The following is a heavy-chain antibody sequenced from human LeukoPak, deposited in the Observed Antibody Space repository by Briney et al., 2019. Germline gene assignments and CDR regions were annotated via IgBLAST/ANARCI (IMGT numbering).Heavy chain of an antibody. D-gene: IGHD6-19*01. CDR2: INPNSGGT. V-gene: IGHV1-2*02. CDR1: GYTFTGYY. CDR3: ARVTSSGWKKLDY. J-gene: IGHJ4*02. Sequence: ASVKVSCTASGYTFTGYYMHWVRQAPGQGLEWMGWINPNSGGTNYAQKFQGRVTMTRDTSISTAYMELSRLRSDDTAVYYCARVTSSGWKKLDYWGQGTLVTVSS.